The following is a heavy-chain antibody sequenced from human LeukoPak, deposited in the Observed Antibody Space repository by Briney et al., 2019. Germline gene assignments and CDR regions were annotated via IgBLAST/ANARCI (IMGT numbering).Heavy chain of an antibody. Sequence: GGSLRLSCAASGFTFSSYAMRWVRQAPGKGLEWVAVISYDGSNKYYADSVRGRFTISRDNSKNTLYLQMNSLRAEDTAVYYCARELWNRDAFDIWGQGTMVTVSS. CDR1: GFTFSSYA. CDR3: ARELWNRDAFDI. J-gene: IGHJ3*02. D-gene: IGHD1-1*01. V-gene: IGHV3-30-3*01. CDR2: ISYDGSNK.